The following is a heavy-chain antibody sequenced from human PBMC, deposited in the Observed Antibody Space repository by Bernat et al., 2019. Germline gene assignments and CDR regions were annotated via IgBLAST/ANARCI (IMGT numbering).Heavy chain of an antibody. J-gene: IGHJ4*02. Sequence: QVQLVESGGGLVKPGGSLRLSCAASGFTFSDYYMSWIHQAPGKGLEWVSYISSSSSYTNYADSVKGRFTISRDNAKNSLYLQMNSLRAEDTAVYYCARARGYCSGGSCYYDFDHWGQGTLVTVSS. V-gene: IGHV3-11*05. CDR1: GFTFSDYY. CDR3: ARARGYCSGGSCYYDFDH. CDR2: ISSSSSYT. D-gene: IGHD2-15*01.